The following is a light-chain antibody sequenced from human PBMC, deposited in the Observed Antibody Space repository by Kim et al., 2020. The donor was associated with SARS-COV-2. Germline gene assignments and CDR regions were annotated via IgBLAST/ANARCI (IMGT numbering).Light chain of an antibody. J-gene: IGKJ3*01. CDR2: DAT. CDR1: QGISSY. CDR3: QQLNSFPPV. Sequence: ASVGDRVTITCRASQGISSYLAWYQQIPGKAPNLLIYDATTLQSGVPSRFSGGGSGTDFTLPISSLQPEEFATYYCQQLNSFPPVFGPGTKVDIK. V-gene: IGKV1-9*01.